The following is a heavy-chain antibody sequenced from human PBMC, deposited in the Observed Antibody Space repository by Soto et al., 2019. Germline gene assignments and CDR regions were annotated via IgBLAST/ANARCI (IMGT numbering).Heavy chain of an antibody. CDR2: ISSSTSYV. Sequence: EMQLVESGGGLVKPGGSLRLSCAASGFTFSRYGMNWLRQAPGKGLEWVASISSSTSYVYYADSVKGRFSTSRDNAKNILYLQMNNLRVEDTALYYCVRDRDPMNREVIMTVGHLRLWGRGTLVSVSS. CDR3: VRDRDPMNREVIMTVGHLRL. J-gene: IGHJ2*01. CDR1: GFTFSRYG. D-gene: IGHD3-16*01. V-gene: IGHV3-21*06.